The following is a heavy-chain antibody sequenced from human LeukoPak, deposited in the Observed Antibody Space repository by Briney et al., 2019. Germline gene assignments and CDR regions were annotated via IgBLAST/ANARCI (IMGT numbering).Heavy chain of an antibody. D-gene: IGHD3-22*01. Sequence: GGSLRLSCAASGFTVSSNYMSWVRQPPGKGLEWVSVIYSGGSTYYADSLKGRFTISRDNSKNTLYLQMNSLRAEDTAVYYCARGGYYYDSSGYAGGYWGQGTLVTVSS. J-gene: IGHJ4*02. CDR1: GFTVSSNY. CDR2: IYSGGST. CDR3: ARGGYYYDSSGYAGGY. V-gene: IGHV3-66*01.